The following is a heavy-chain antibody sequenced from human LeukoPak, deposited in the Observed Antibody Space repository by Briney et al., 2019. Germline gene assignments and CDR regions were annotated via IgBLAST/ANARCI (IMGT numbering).Heavy chain of an antibody. J-gene: IGHJ4*02. D-gene: IGHD2-2*01. CDR1: GFTFISYG. CDR2: ISGSGGRT. Sequence: GGSLRLSCAASGFTFISYGMTWVRHAPGKGLEWVSGISGSGGRTYYADSVKGRFTISRDSSKNTLSLQMNSLRAEDTAMYYCAKGGYCSSTSCLIGGYWGQGTLVTVSS. V-gene: IGHV3-23*01. CDR3: AKGGYCSSTSCLIGGY.